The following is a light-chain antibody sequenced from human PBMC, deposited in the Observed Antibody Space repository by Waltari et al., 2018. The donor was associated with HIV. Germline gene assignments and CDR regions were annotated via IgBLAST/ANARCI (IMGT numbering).Light chain of an antibody. Sequence: QSVLTQPSSASGTLGQRVTMSCSGSTSNIGSNYVYWYPQLPGTAPKLLIYRDNQRPSGVPDRFSGSKSCTSASLAISGLRSEDEADYYCAAWDDSLSGSTWVFGGGTTVTVL. CDR2: RDN. CDR1: TSNIGSNY. V-gene: IGLV1-47*01. J-gene: IGLJ2*01. CDR3: AAWDDSLSGSTWV.